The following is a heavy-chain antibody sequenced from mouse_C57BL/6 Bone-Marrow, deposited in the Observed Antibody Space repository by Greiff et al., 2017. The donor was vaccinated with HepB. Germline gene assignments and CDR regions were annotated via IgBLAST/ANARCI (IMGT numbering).Heavy chain of an antibody. CDR3: ASYDGYLAWFAY. Sequence: QVQLQQSGAELARPGASVKMSCKASGYTFTSYTMHWVKQRPGQGLEWIGYINPSSGYTKYNQKFKDKATLTADKSSSTAYMQLSSLTSEDSAVYYCASYDGYLAWFAYWGQGTLVTVS. CDR2: INPSSGYT. D-gene: IGHD2-3*01. V-gene: IGHV1-4*01. J-gene: IGHJ3*01. CDR1: GYTFTSYT.